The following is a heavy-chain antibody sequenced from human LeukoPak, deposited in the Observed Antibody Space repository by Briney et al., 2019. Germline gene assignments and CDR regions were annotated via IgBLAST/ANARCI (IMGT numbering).Heavy chain of an antibody. D-gene: IGHD6-19*01. CDR1: GFTFSSYG. V-gene: IGHV3-15*07. CDR2: IKSTLDGGTT. CDR3: TTGGNVIVAGTRAFDI. J-gene: IGHJ3*02. Sequence: GGSLRLSCAASGFTFSSYGMNWVRQVPGKGLEWVGRIKSTLDGGTTDLAAPVKDRFTVSRDDSKETLYLQMNSQKTEDTAIYYCTTGGNVIVAGTRAFDIWGQGTMVTVSS.